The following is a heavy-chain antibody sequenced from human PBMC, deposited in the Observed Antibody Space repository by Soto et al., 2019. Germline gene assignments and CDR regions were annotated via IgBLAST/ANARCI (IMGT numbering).Heavy chain of an antibody. V-gene: IGHV3-33*01. J-gene: IGHJ4*02. CDR1: GFTFISYG. Sequence: GGSLRLSCAASGFTFISYGMHWVLQAPGKGLEWVAVIWYDGSNKYYADSVKGRFTISRDNSKNTLYLQMNSLRAEDTAVYYCARVTAVAAFGYWGQGTLVTVS. CDR3: ARVTAVAAFGY. D-gene: IGHD6-19*01. CDR2: IWYDGSNK.